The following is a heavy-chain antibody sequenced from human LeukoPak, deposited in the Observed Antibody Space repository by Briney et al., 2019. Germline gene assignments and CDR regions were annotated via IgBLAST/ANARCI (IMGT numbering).Heavy chain of an antibody. J-gene: IGHJ3*02. V-gene: IGHV3-53*01. Sequence: PGGSLRLSCAASGLTVSSNYMSWVRQAPGKGLEWVSVIYSGGSTYYADSVKGRFTISRDNSKNTLYLQMNSLRAEDTAVYYCARDPSPYYYDGKDAFDIWGQGTMVTVSS. D-gene: IGHD3-22*01. CDR3: ARDPSPYYYDGKDAFDI. CDR1: GLTVSSNY. CDR2: IYSGGST.